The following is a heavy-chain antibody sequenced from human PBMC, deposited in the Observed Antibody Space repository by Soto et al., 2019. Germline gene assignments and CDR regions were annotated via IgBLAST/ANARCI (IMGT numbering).Heavy chain of an antibody. Sequence: SVKATCKDSRGTLTDCHIRWVRQAPEQGLEWLGRINPKSGGTSTAQKFQGWVTMTRDRSISTVYMELTRLRSDNTAVYFCARGHSTDCSNGVCSFFYNHEMDVWGQGTTVTVFS. CDR1: RGTLTDCH. V-gene: IGHV1-2*04. J-gene: IGHJ6*02. CDR3: ARGHSTDCSNGVCSFFYNHEMDV. D-gene: IGHD2-8*01. CDR2: INPKSGGT.